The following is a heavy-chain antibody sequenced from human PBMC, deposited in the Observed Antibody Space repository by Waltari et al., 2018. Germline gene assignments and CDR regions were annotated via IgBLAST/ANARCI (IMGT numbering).Heavy chain of an antibody. CDR1: GLSFSTYG. CDR3: TRGGRDSSWYWRD. Sequence: EVQLVESGGGLAQPGGSLRLSCAASGLSFSTYGMTWVRQASGKGPEWVANIKQDGSEKFYLDSVKGRFTISRDNAKSSLYLQMNNLRVEDTAVYYCTRGGRDSSWYWRDWGQGTLVTVSS. V-gene: IGHV3-7*01. CDR2: IKQDGSEK. D-gene: IGHD6-13*01. J-gene: IGHJ4*02.